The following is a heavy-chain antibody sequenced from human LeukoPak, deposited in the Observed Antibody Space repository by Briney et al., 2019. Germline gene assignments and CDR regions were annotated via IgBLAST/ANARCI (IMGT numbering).Heavy chain of an antibody. Sequence: GASVKVSCKASGYTFTGYYMHWVRQDPGQGLEWMGWINPNSGGTNYAQKFQGRVTMTRDTSISTAYMELSRLRSDDTAVYYCARTTPYCSGGSCYFRPPYGPLHYWGQGTLVTVSS. CDR1: GYTFTGYY. CDR3: ARTTPYCSGGSCYFRPPYGPLHY. CDR2: INPNSGGT. V-gene: IGHV1-2*02. J-gene: IGHJ4*02. D-gene: IGHD2-15*01.